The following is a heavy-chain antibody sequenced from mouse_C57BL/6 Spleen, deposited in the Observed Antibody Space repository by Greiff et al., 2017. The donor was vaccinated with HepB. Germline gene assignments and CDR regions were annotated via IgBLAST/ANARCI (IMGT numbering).Heavy chain of an antibody. CDR2: INPSSGYT. V-gene: IGHV1-4*01. CDR3: ARPYGNYDAMDY. Sequence: VQLQQSGAELARPGASVKMSCKASGYTFTSYTMHWVKQRPGQGLEWIGYINPSSGYTKYNQKFKDKATLTADKSSSTAYMQLSSLTSEDSAVYYCARPYGNYDAMDYWGQGTSVTVSS. J-gene: IGHJ4*01. D-gene: IGHD2-1*01. CDR1: GYTFTSYT.